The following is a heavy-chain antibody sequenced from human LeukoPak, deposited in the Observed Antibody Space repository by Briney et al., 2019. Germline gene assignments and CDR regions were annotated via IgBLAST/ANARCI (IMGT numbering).Heavy chain of an antibody. CDR1: GFTFSTCN. CDR3: ARDVGYDILAGYPDY. CDR2: ISYDGSNK. Sequence: GGSLRLSCAASGFTFSTCNMNWVRQAPGKGLEWVTVISYDGSNKYYADSVKGRFTISRDNSKNTLYLQMNSLRAEDTAVYYCARDVGYDILAGYPDYWGQGTLVTVSS. V-gene: IGHV3-30-3*01. J-gene: IGHJ4*02. D-gene: IGHD3-9*01.